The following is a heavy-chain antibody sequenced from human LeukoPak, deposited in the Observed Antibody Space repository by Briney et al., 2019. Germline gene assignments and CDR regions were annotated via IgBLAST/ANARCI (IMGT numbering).Heavy chain of an antibody. Sequence: PSQTLSLTCAVSGGSISSGSYSWNWIRQPPGKGLEWIGYIYQSGSTYYNPSLKSRVTISVDRSKNQFCLKLSSVTAADTAVYYCARGLVGYCSGGRCLKSRGEHNWFEPWGQGTLVTVSS. J-gene: IGHJ5*02. CDR3: ARGLVGYCSGGRCLKSRGEHNWFEP. D-gene: IGHD2-15*01. CDR2: IYQSGST. CDR1: GGSISSGSYS. V-gene: IGHV4-30-2*01.